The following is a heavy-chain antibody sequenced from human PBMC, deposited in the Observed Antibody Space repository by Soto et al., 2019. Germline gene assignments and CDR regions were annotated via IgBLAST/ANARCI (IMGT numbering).Heavy chain of an antibody. Sequence: HPRGSLRLSCAASGFTFSSYEMNWVRQAPGKGLEWVSYISSSGSTIYYADSVKGRFTISRDNAKNSLYLQMNSLRAEDTAVYYSARAFYGDSDYWGQGPLVTVYS. J-gene: IGHJ4*02. CDR1: GFTFSSYE. CDR3: ARAFYGDSDY. CDR2: ISSSGSTI. V-gene: IGHV3-48*03. D-gene: IGHD4-17*01.